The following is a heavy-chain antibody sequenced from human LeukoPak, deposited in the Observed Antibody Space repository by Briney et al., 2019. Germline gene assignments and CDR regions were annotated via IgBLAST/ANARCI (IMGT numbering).Heavy chain of an antibody. D-gene: IGHD1-26*01. V-gene: IGHV3-49*04. CDR2: IRSKAYGGTT. CDR1: GFTFGDYA. J-gene: IGHJ4*02. CDR3: TRSAGSGSYYVDFDY. Sequence: GGSLRLSCTASGFTFGDYAMSWVRQAPGKGLEWVGFIRSKAYGGTTEYAASVKGRFTISRDDSKSIAYLQMNSLKTEDTAVYYCTRSAGSGSYYVDFDYWGQGTLVTVSS.